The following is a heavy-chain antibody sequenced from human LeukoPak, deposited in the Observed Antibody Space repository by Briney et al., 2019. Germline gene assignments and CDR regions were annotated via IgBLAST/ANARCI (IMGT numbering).Heavy chain of an antibody. CDR1: GFTFSSYW. Sequence: GGSLRLSCAASGFTFSSYWMHWVRQAPGKGLVWVSRINSDGSSTSYADSVKGRFTISRDNSKNTLYLQMNSLRAEDTAVYYCAKDVEGELLPSYMDVWGKGTTVTVSS. V-gene: IGHV3-74*01. CDR3: AKDVEGELLPSYMDV. D-gene: IGHD1-7*01. CDR2: INSDGSST. J-gene: IGHJ6*03.